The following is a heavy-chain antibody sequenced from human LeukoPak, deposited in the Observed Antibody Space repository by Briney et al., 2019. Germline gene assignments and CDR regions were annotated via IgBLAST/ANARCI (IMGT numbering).Heavy chain of an antibody. CDR1: GFTLSSYW. V-gene: IGHV3-74*01. Sequence: GGSLRLSCAVSGFTLSSYWMHWVRQAPGKGLVWVSRIDSDGTTIDYADSVKGRSTISRDNANNTLYLQMNSLRAEDAGVYYCARGLTLLGYCSGTSCLMNYWGQGTLVTVSS. D-gene: IGHD2-2*01. J-gene: IGHJ4*02. CDR2: IDSDGTTI. CDR3: ARGLTLLGYCSGTSCLMNY.